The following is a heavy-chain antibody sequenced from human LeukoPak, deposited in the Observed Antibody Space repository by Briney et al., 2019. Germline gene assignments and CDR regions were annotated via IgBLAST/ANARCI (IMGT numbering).Heavy chain of an antibody. CDR2: INPSGGDT. V-gene: IGHV1-46*01. D-gene: IGHD2-21*02. J-gene: IGHJ4*02. CDR1: GYTFTSYY. Sequence: ASVKVSCKASGYTFTSYYMHWVRQAPGQGLEWMGIINPSGGDTKYAQKFQGRVTMTRDKSTSTVYMELSSLRSEDTAVYYCARTYCGDDCNIRYFDYWGQGTLVTVSS. CDR3: ARTYCGDDCNIRYFDY.